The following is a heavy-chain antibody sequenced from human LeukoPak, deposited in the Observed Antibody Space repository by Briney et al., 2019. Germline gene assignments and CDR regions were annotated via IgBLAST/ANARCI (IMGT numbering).Heavy chain of an antibody. V-gene: IGHV4-59*01. CDR3: ARGLDLEGHWYFDL. J-gene: IGHJ2*01. CDR1: GGSISSYY. Sequence: PSETLSLTCTVSGGSISSYYWSWIRQPPGKGLEWIGYIYYRGSTNYNPSLKSRVTISVDTSKNQFSLKLSSVTAADTAVYYCARGLDLEGHWYFDLWGRGTLVTVSS. CDR2: IYYRGST.